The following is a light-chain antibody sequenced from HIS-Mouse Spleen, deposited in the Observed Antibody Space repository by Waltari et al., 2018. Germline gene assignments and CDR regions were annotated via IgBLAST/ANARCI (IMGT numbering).Light chain of an antibody. Sequence: QSALTQPRPVSGSPGQSVTISCTGTSSDVGRYNYVSWYQQHPVKAPKLMIYDVSKRPSGVPDRFSGSKSGNTASLTISGLQAEDEADYYCCSYAGSYTWVFGGGTKLTVL. CDR2: DVS. V-gene: IGLV2-11*01. CDR3: CSYAGSYTWV. J-gene: IGLJ3*02. CDR1: SSDVGRYNY.